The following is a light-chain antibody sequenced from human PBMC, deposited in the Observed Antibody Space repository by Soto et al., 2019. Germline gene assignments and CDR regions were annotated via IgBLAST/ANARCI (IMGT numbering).Light chain of an antibody. V-gene: IGKV3-15*01. CDR1: QSVNSN. CDR2: GAS. CDR3: QQYNNWPRT. J-gene: IGKJ1*01. Sequence: EVVMTQSPATLSVSPGERATLSCRASQSVNSNLAWYHQRLGQAPRVLIYGASTRATGISAKVRGSGFGTEFTLTISSLQAEDFAIYYCQQYNNWPRTFGQGTKVDI.